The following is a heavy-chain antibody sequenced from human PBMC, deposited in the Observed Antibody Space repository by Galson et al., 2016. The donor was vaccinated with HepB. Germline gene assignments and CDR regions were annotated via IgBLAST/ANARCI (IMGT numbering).Heavy chain of an antibody. D-gene: IGHD3-22*01. CDR2: INPNTGGT. CDR1: GYTFTGQY. V-gene: IGHV1-2*02. Sequence: SVKVSCKASGYTFTGQYLHWVRQAPGQGPEWMGRINPNTGGTTYAQKFQGRVTMTRDTSISTAYTDMSSLKSEDTAVYYCARFVSSGYYDTRDFDYRGQGTLVTVSS. J-gene: IGHJ4*02. CDR3: ARFVSSGYYDTRDFDY.